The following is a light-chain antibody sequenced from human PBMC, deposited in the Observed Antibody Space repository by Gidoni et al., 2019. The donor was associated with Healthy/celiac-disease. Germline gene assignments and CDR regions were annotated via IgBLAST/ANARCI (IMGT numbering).Light chain of an antibody. CDR2: GAS. CDR1: QSVSSSY. Sequence: EIVLTQSPGTLSLPPGERATLSCRASQSVSSSYLAWYQPKPGQAPRLLIYGASSRATGIPDRFSGSGSGTDFTLTISRLEPEDFAVYYCQQYGSSPQTFGQGTKVEIK. CDR3: QQYGSSPQT. V-gene: IGKV3-20*01. J-gene: IGKJ1*01.